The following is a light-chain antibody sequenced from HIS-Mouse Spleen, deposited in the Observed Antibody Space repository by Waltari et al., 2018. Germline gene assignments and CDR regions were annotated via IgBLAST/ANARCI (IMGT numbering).Light chain of an antibody. J-gene: IGLJ3*02. CDR1: SSDARCYNL. Sequence: QSALTQPASVSGSPGQSITISCTGTSSDARCYNLVPWYQQHPGKAPKLMIYEGSKRPSGVSNRFSGSKSGNTASLTISGLQAEDEADYYCCSYAGSSTWVFGGGTKLTVL. CDR2: EGS. CDR3: CSYAGSSTWV. V-gene: IGLV2-23*01.